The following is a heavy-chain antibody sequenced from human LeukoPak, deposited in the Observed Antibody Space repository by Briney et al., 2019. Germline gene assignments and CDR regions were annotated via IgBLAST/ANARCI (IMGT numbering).Heavy chain of an antibody. Sequence: GGSLRLSCAASGFTFSSYAMSWVRQAPGKGREWVSAISGSGGSTYYADSVKGRFTISRDNSKNTLYLQMNSLRAEDTAVYYCARSTLRDLYYFDYWGQGTLVTVSS. CDR3: ARSTLRDLYYFDY. J-gene: IGHJ4*02. CDR2: ISGSGGST. V-gene: IGHV3-23*01. CDR1: GFTFSSYA.